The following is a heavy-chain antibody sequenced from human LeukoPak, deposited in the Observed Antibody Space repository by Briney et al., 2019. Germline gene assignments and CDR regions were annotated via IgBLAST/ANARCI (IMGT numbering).Heavy chain of an antibody. CDR1: GFAVSGNY. D-gene: IGHD2-15*01. CDR2: IYSGADT. V-gene: IGHV3-53*04. CDR3: ARAQYCSGGSCYSVTLGS. J-gene: IGHJ5*02. Sequence: RGSPRLSCAASGFAVSGNYMSWVRQAPGKGLEWVSVIYSGADTYYADSVKGRFTISRHSSQNTVYLQMNSLRAEDTAVYYCARAQYCSGGSCYSVTLGSWGQGTMVTVSS.